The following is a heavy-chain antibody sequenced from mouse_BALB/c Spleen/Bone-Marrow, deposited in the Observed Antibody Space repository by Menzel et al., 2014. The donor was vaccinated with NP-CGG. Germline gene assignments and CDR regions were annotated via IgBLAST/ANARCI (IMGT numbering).Heavy chain of an antibody. CDR2: INPGSGST. CDR3: ARRDYSFAY. Sequence: VQLQQSGAELVRPGTSVKVSCKASGYAFTNYLIEWVKQRPGQGLEWIGVINPGSGSTNYNEKFKGKATLTADKSSSTAYMQLSSLTSDDSAVYFCARRDYSFAYWGQGTLVTVSA. V-gene: IGHV1-54*01. J-gene: IGHJ3*01. CDR1: GYAFTNYL. D-gene: IGHD2-13*01.